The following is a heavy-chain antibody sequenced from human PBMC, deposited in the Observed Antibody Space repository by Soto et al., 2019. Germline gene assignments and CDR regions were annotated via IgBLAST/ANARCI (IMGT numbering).Heavy chain of an antibody. V-gene: IGHV1-18*01. J-gene: IGHJ4*02. Sequence: ASVKVSCKASGYTFTSYGISWVRQAPGQGLEWMGWISAYNGNTNYAQKIQGRVTMTTDTSTSTAYMKLRSLRSDDTAVYYCARAGPDIVVVVAAAYYFDYWGQGTLVTVSS. CDR2: ISAYNGNT. D-gene: IGHD2-15*01. CDR1: GYTFTSYG. CDR3: ARAGPDIVVVVAAAYYFDY.